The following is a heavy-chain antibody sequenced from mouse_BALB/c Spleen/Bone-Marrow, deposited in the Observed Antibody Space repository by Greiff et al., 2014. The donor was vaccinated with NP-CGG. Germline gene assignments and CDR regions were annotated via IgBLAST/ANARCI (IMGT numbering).Heavy chain of an antibody. J-gene: IGHJ3*01. V-gene: IGHV1S81*02. CDR2: INPSNGGT. Sequence: VQVVESXAELVKPGASVKLSCKASGYTFTSYYMYWVKQRPGQGLEWIGEINPSNGGTNFNEKFKSKATLTVDKSSSTAYMQLSSLTSEDSAVYYCTSFAYWGQGTLVTVSA. CDR3: TSFAY. CDR1: GYTFTSYY.